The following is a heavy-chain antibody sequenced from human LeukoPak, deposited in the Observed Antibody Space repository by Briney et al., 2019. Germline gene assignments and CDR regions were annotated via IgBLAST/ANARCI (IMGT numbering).Heavy chain of an antibody. V-gene: IGHV1-69*06. CDR1: GGTFSSYA. D-gene: IGHD2-21*02. CDR2: IIPIFGTA. J-gene: IGHJ4*02. CDR3: ARDTPHGDCPSCLTY. Sequence: GASVKVSCKASGGTFSSYAISWVRQAPGQGLEWMGGIIPIFGTANYAQKFQGRVTITADKSTSTAYMELSSLRSEDTAVYYCARDTPHGDCPSCLTYWGQGTLVTVSS.